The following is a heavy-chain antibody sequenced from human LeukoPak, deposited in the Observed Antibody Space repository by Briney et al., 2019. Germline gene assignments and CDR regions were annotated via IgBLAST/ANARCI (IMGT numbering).Heavy chain of an antibody. D-gene: IGHD1-1*01. J-gene: IGHJ4*02. CDR3: AKDQSGRIDY. CDR1: GFTFSSYG. Sequence: GGSLRLSCAASGFTFSSYGMHWVRQAPGKGQEWVAVISYDGSNKYYADSVKGRFTISRDNSKNTLYLQMNSLRAEDTAVYYCAKDQSGRIDYWGQGTLVTVSS. CDR2: ISYDGSNK. V-gene: IGHV3-30*18.